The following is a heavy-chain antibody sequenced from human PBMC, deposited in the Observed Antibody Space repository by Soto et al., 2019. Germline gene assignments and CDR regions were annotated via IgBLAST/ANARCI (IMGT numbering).Heavy chain of an antibody. J-gene: IGHJ4*02. CDR2: INWNSVNT. CDR1: GFNFDDYG. CDR3: ARGIDAYNFFDS. V-gene: IGHV3-20*04. D-gene: IGHD1-1*01. Sequence: EVQLVESGGRVVRPGGSLRLSCAASGFNFDDYGMRWVRQAPGKGLEWVSGINWNSVNTGYVDSVKGRFTISRDNAKSSLYLQMNSLRAEDTALYYCARGIDAYNFFDSWGQGTLVTVSS.